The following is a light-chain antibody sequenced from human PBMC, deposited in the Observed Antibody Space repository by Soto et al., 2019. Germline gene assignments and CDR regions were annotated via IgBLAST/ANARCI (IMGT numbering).Light chain of an antibody. CDR1: QSVSSSY. V-gene: IGKV3-20*01. CDR2: GAS. J-gene: IGKJ5*01. CDR3: QQYNSWPPIT. Sequence: EIVLTQSPGTLSLSRGERATLSCRASQSVSSSYLAWYQQKPGQAPRLLIYGASSRATGIPDRFSGSGAGTDFTLTISRLEPEDFVVYYCQQYNSWPPITFGQGTRLEI.